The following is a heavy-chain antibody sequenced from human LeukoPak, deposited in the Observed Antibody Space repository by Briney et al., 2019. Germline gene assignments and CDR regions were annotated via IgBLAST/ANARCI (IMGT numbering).Heavy chain of an antibody. D-gene: IGHD3-22*01. CDR1: GFTFSSYA. J-gene: IGHJ3*02. CDR3: ANSYYDSSGYYMDAFDI. Sequence: PGGSLRLSCAASGFTFSSYAMSWVRQAPGKGLEWVSAISGSGGSTYYADSVKGRFTISRDNSKNTLYLQMNSLRAEDTAVYYCANSYYDSSGYYMDAFDIWGQGTMVTVSS. CDR2: ISGSGGST. V-gene: IGHV3-23*01.